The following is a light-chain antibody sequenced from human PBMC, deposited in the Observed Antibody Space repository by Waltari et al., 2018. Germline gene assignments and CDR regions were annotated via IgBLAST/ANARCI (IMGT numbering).Light chain of an antibody. CDR1: QSVSSN. J-gene: IGKJ3*01. CDR3: HQRSDWPLT. V-gene: IGKV3-11*01. Sequence: DIVLAQSPATMSLSPVERATLSSMASQSVSSNLVWYQQRPGQAPRLLIYDASTRATGIPARFSGSGSETDFTLTISGLEPEDFAVYYCHQRSDWPLTFGPGTKVDL. CDR2: DAS.